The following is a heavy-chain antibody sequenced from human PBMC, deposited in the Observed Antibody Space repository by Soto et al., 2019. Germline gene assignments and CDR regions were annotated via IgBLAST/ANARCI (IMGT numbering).Heavy chain of an antibody. D-gene: IGHD4-17*01. CDR3: AREASTGAQAFDS. CDR2: IWYDGSNK. Sequence: QVQLVESGGGVVQPGRSLRLSCAASGFTFSSYGMHWVRQAPGKGLEWVAVIWYDGSNKYYADSVKGRFTISRANSKNTLFMQMNSLRAEDTDVYYCAREASTGAQAFDSWGQGTLVTVSS. CDR1: GFTFSSYG. V-gene: IGHV3-33*01. J-gene: IGHJ4*02.